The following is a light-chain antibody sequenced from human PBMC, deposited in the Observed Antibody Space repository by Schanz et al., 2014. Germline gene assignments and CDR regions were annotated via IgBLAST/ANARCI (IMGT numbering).Light chain of an antibody. CDR2: RND. V-gene: IGLV1-47*01. CDR3: AAWDDSLSYWV. Sequence: QSVLTQPPSASGTPGQRVTISCSGRSSNIGNNFVYWYQLLPGAAPKLLIYRNDQRPSGVPDRFSGSKSGASASLAISGLRSEDESDYYCAAWDDSLSYWVFGGGTKLTVL. J-gene: IGLJ3*02. CDR1: SSNIGNNF.